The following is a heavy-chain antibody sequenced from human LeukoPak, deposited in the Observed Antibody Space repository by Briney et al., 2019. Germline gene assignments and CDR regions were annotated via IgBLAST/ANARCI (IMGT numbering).Heavy chain of an antibody. V-gene: IGHV1-69*06. CDR1: GGTVTTYT. Sequence: ASVKVSCKASGGTVTTYTLTWVRQAPGQGLEWMGGIIPIFGTPNYAQKFQGRVTVTRDTSTSTVYMELSSLRSEDTAVYYCARENPIKSWDYWGQGTLVTVSS. CDR2: IIPIFGTP. D-gene: IGHD1-14*01. CDR3: ARENPIKSWDY. J-gene: IGHJ4*02.